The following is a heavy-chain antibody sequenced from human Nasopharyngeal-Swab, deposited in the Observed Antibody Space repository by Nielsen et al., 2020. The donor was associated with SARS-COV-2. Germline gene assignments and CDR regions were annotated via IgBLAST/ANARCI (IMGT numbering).Heavy chain of an antibody. J-gene: IGHJ6*02. D-gene: IGHD3-16*02. CDR1: GFTFTTYT. V-gene: IGHV3-21*01. CDR3: ARDPMITFGGVIVADYYYYDMDV. CDR2: ISHSTTYI. Sequence: GESLKISCAASGFTFTTYTMNWVRQAPGKGLEWVSSISHSTTYIWYADSVKGRFTISRDNAKNSLYLQMNSLRAEDTAVYYCARDPMITFGGVIVADYYYYDMDVWGQGTTVTVSS.